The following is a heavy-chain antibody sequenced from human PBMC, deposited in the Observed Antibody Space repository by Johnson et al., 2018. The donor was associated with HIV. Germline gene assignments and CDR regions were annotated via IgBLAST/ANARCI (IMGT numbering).Heavy chain of an antibody. D-gene: IGHD1-26*01. CDR1: GFTFDDYG. J-gene: IGHJ3*02. CDR3: AKERRAPRAFDI. V-gene: IGHV3-20*04. CDR2: INWNGGST. Sequence: VQLVESGGGVVRPGGSLRLSCAASGFTFDDYGMSWVRQAPGKGLEWVSGINWNGGSTGYADSVKGRFTIFRDNSKNTLYLQMNSLRAEDTAVYYCAKERRAPRAFDIWGQGTMVTVSS.